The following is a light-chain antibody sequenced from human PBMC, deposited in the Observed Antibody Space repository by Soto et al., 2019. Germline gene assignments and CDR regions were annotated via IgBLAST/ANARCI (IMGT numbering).Light chain of an antibody. CDR3: CSYAGSYTFDV. CDR1: SSDVGGYNY. V-gene: IGLV2-11*01. Sequence: QSVLTQPRSVSGSPGQSVTISCTGTSSDVGGYNYVSWYQQHPGKAPKLMIYDVSKRPSGVPDRFSGSKSGNTASLTISGLQAEDEADYYCCSYAGSYTFDVVGTGTKLTVL. J-gene: IGLJ1*01. CDR2: DVS.